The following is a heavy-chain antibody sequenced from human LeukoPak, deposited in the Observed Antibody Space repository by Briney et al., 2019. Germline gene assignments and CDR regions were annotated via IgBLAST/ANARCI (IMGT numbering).Heavy chain of an antibody. CDR3: ARHRGYTYGAYDY. D-gene: IGHD5-18*01. Sequence: GGSLRLSCAASGFTFSSYAMHWVRQAPGKGLEWVAVISYDGSNKYYADSVKGRFTISRDNSKNTLYLQMNSLRVEDTAVYYCARHRGYTYGAYDYWGQGTLVTVSS. CDR2: ISYDGSNK. V-gene: IGHV3-30*14. J-gene: IGHJ4*02. CDR1: GFTFSSYA.